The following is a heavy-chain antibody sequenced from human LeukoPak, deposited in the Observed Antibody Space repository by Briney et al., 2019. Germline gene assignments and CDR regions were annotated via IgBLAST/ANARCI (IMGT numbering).Heavy chain of an antibody. V-gene: IGHV3-23*01. D-gene: IGHD3-22*01. J-gene: IGHJ4*02. CDR1: GFTFSSYA. CDR2: ISGSGGST. Sequence: GGSLRLSCAASGFTFSSYAMSWVRQAPGKGLEWVSAISGSGGSTYYADSVKGRFTISRDNSKNTLYLQMNSLRAEDTAVYYCARSRPGDYYDSSGPVLGYYFDYWGQGTLVTVSS. CDR3: ARSRPGDYYDSSGPVLGYYFDY.